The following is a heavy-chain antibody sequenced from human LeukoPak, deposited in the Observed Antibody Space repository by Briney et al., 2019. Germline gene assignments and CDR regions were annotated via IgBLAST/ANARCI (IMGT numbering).Heavy chain of an antibody. CDR1: GYTFTGYY. V-gene: IGHV1-2*02. CDR3: ARERTWLERRVFGY. Sequence: ASVKVSCKASGYTFTGYYMHWVRQAPGQGLEWMGWINPNSGGTNYAQKFQGRVTMTRDTSISTAYMELSRLRSEDTAVYYCARERTWLERRVFGYWGQGTLVTVSS. J-gene: IGHJ4*02. D-gene: IGHD1-1*01. CDR2: INPNSGGT.